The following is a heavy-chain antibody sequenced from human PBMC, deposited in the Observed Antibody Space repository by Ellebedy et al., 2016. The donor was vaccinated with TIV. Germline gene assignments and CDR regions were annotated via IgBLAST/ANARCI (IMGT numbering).Heavy chain of an antibody. D-gene: IGHD3-22*01. Sequence: MPSETLSLTCNVSGGSISSTRYYWGWIHQPPEKGLEWIGSIHYSVSTSYNASLQSRLTMSIDMSKSQFSLRLSSVTAADTAVYYCARCSYDSSGFYYYYGMDVWGQGTTVTVSS. CDR3: ARCSYDSSGFYYYYGMDV. V-gene: IGHV4-39*01. CDR1: GGSISSTRYY. CDR2: IHYSVST. J-gene: IGHJ6*02.